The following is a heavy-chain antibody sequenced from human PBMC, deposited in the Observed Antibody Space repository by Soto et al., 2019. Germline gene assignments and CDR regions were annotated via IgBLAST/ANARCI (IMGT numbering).Heavy chain of an antibody. D-gene: IGHD6-13*01. CDR1: GGSISSGGYY. CDR3: ARDSRQLTQGWFDP. CDR2: IYYSGGT. Sequence: QVQLQESGPGLVKPSQTLSLTCTVSGGSISSGGYYWSWIRQHPGKGLEWIGYIYYSGGTYYNPSLKSLVTISVDASKNQFSLKLSSVTAADTAVYYCARDSRQLTQGWFDPWGQGTLVTVSS. J-gene: IGHJ5*02. V-gene: IGHV4-31*01.